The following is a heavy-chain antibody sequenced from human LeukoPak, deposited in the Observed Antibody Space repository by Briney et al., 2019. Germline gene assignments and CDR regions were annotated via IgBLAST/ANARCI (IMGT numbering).Heavy chain of an antibody. D-gene: IGHD4-17*01. CDR1: GGSFSGYY. V-gene: IGHV4-34*01. CDR3: ARATVTIHDAFDI. J-gene: IGHJ3*02. CDR2: INHSGST. Sequence: PSETLSLTCAVYGGSFSGYYWSWIRQPPGKGLEWIGEINHSGSTNYNPSLKSRVTISVDTSKNQFSLKLSSVTAADTAVYYCARATVTIHDAFDIWGQGTMVTVSS.